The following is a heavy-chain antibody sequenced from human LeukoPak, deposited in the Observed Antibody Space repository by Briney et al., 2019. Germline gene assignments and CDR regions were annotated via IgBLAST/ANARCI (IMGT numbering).Heavy chain of an antibody. V-gene: IGHV1-2*02. CDR3: ARGEAPEDK. CDR1: GYTFTGYY. J-gene: IGHJ4*02. Sequence: ATVKVSCKASGYTFTGYYIHWVRQAPGQGLEWLGWINPHTGDTYHAQKFQGRVTMTSDASVNTAYMQLSRLKSDDTAIYYCARGEAPEDKWGQGTLVTVSS. CDR2: INPHTGDT.